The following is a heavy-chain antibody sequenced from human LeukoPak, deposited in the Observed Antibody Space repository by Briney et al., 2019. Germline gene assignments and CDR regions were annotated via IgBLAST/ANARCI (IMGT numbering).Heavy chain of an antibody. CDR3: ATVMFTFGGVIVHPRAFDY. D-gene: IGHD3-16*02. CDR2: FDPEDGET. Sequence: AASVNVSCKVSGYTLTELSMHWVRQAPGKGLEGMGGFDPEDGETIYAQKFQGRVTMTEDTSTDTAYMELSSLRSEDTAVYYCATVMFTFGGVIVHPRAFDYWGQGTLVTVSS. J-gene: IGHJ4*02. CDR1: GYTLTELS. V-gene: IGHV1-24*01.